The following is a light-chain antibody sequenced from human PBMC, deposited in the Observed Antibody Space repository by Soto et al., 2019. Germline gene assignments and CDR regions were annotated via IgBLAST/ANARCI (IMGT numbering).Light chain of an antibody. V-gene: IGLV3-21*04. CDR2: NEV. Sequence: SYELTQSPSVSVAPGKTATIPCGGTNIGSKSVHWYQQKPGQAPVLVINNEVDRPSGIPERFSGSNSGNTATLTITRVDAGDEADYYCHVWDSDSDHPVFGGGTKLTVL. CDR3: HVWDSDSDHPV. CDR1: NIGSKS. J-gene: IGLJ2*01.